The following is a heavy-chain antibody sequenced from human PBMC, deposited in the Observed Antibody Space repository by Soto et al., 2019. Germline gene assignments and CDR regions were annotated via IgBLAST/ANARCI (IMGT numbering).Heavy chain of an antibody. J-gene: IGHJ5*02. CDR1: GYPFSDNQ. Sequence: ASVKISCKASGYPFSDNQIHWLRRAPGQGLEWMGRINPRSDDTNYAQKFQGRVTMTRDTSIDTAYLELTGLTSDDTATYYCARKHSLDYIRWGLDPWGQGTLVTVSS. D-gene: IGHD4-4*01. CDR2: INPRSDDT. V-gene: IGHV1-2*02. CDR3: ARKHSLDYIRWGLDP.